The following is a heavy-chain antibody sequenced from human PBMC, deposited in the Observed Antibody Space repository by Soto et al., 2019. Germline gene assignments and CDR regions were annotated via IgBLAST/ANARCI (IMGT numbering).Heavy chain of an antibody. V-gene: IGHV3-13*01. CDR1: GFTFSSYD. J-gene: IGHJ6*02. CDR3: ARENGMDV. CDR2: ISTAGDT. Sequence: XXSLRLSCAASGFTFSSYDMHWVRQATGKGLEWVSAISTAGDTYYPGSVKGRFTISRENAKNSLYLKMNSLRAEDTAVYYCARENGMDVWGQGTTVTVS.